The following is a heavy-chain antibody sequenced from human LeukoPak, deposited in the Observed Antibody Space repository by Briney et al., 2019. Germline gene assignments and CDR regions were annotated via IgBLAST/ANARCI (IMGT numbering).Heavy chain of an antibody. V-gene: IGHV1-2*02. CDR3: ARGLLRYFDWLTPLDY. CDR1: GGIFSSYT. CDR2: INPNSGGT. Sequence: ASVKVSCKASGGIFSSYTISWVRQAPGQGLEWMGWINPNSGGTNYAQKFQGRVTMTRDTSISTAYMELSRLRSDDTAVYYCARGLLRYFDWLTPLDYWGQGTLVTVSS. J-gene: IGHJ4*02. D-gene: IGHD3-9*01.